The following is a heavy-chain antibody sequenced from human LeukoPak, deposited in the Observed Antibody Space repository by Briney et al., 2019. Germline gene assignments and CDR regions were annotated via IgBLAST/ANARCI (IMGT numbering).Heavy chain of an antibody. CDR2: IYYSGST. CDR1: GGSISSYY. J-gene: IGHJ3*02. CDR3: ARLNEGDAFDI. D-gene: IGHD1-1*01. Sequence: SETLSLTCTVSGGSISSYYWSWIRQPPGKGLEWIGYIYYSGSTNYNPSLKSRVTISVDTSKNQFSLKLSSVTAADTAVYYCARLNEGDAFDIWGQGTMVTVSS. V-gene: IGHV4-59*08.